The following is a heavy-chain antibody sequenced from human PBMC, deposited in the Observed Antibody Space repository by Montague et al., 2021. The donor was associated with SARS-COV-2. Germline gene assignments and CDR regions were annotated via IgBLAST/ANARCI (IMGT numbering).Heavy chain of an antibody. Sequence: SETRSLTCTVSGVSISSYYWSWIRQPPGKGLEWIGYIYYTGSINYKPSLKSRATISLDASRNQFSLKLRSVTAADTAVYYCARDKRASKGYYFGSGFDYWGQGTLVTVSS. V-gene: IGHV4-59*01. CDR1: GVSISSYY. J-gene: IGHJ4*02. CDR3: ARDKRASKGYYFGSGFDY. CDR2: IYYTGSI. D-gene: IGHD3-22*01.